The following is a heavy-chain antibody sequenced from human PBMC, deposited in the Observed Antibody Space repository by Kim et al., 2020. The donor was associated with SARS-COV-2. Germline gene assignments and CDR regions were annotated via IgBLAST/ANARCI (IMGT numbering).Heavy chain of an antibody. D-gene: IGHD5-12*01. CDR2: IDYSGST. Sequence: SETLSLTCIVSGGSISNHYWSWIRQPPGKGLEWIGYIDYSGSTNSNPSLKSRVTISVDTSKNQFSLKLSSGTAADTAVYYCARDPPGPDYSFDLWGQGTMVTVSS. V-gene: IGHV4-59*11. CDR1: GGSISNHY. CDR3: ARDPPGPDYSFDL. J-gene: IGHJ3*01.